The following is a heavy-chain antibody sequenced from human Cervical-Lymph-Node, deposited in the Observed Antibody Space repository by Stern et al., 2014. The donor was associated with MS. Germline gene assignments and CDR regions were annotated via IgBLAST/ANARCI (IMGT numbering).Heavy chain of an antibody. Sequence: QVQLVESGAEVKKPGASVKVSCKTSGYTFTTYDINWVRQTPGQGLEWIGWMNPHTVNTGYAEKFQGRVTMTSAPSKTTAYMELRSLTSEDMGTYYCTRVRGARMATRLFDYWGQGTLVTVSS. CDR3: TRVRGARMATRLFDY. V-gene: IGHV1-8*02. J-gene: IGHJ4*02. CDR2: MNPHTVNT. D-gene: IGHD6-6*01. CDR1: GYTFTTYD.